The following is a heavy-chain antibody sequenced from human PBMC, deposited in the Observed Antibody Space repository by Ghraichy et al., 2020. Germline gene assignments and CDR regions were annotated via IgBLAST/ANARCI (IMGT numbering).Heavy chain of an antibody. D-gene: IGHD6-19*01. CDR2: IYSGGST. CDR3: ARDPSSSGWYGSS. CDR1: GFTVSSNY. Sequence: GGSLRLSCAASGFTVSSNYMSWVRQAPGKGLEWVSVIYSGGSTYYADSVKGRFTISRDNSKNTLYLQMNSLRAEDTAVYYCARDPSSSGWYGSSWGQGTLVTVSS. J-gene: IGHJ4*02. V-gene: IGHV3-66*01.